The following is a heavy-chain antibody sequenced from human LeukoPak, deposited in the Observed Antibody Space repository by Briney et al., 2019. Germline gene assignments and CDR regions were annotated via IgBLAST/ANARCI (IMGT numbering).Heavy chain of an antibody. D-gene: IGHD2-2*01. CDR1: GFTFSSYA. Sequence: GGSLRLSCAASGFTFSSYAMSWVRQAPGKGLEWVSYISSSRSTIYYADSVKGRFTISRDNAKNSLYLQMNSLRAEDTAVHYCATAYTYCSSTSCERVDYWGQGTLVTVSS. J-gene: IGHJ4*02. CDR3: ATAYTYCSSTSCERVDY. CDR2: ISSSRSTI. V-gene: IGHV3-48*04.